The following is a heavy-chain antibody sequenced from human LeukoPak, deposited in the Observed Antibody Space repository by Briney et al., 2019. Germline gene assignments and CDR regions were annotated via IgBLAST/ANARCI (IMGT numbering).Heavy chain of an antibody. CDR1: GFTFSSYA. J-gene: IGHJ3*02. V-gene: IGHV3-30-3*01. CDR3: AKDARSASNAFDI. D-gene: IGHD2-15*01. CDR2: ISYDGSNK. Sequence: GGSLRLSCAASGFTFSSYAMHWVRQAPGKGLEWVAVISYDGSNKYYADSVKGRFTISRDNSKNTLYLQMNSLRAEDTAVYYCAKDARSASNAFDIWGQGTMVTVSS.